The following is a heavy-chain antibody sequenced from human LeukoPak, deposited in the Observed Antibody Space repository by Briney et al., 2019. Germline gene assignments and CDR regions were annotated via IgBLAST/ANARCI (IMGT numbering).Heavy chain of an antibody. J-gene: IGHJ4*02. V-gene: IGHV1-46*01. Sequence: ASVKVSCKASGYTFTSYYMHWVRQAPGQGLEWMGLINPTGGSTGYAQKFQGRVTMTRDMSTSTDYMELSSLRSEDTAVYYCARSYNYGSRPFFDYWGQGTLVTVSS. D-gene: IGHD3-10*01. CDR1: GYTFTSYY. CDR3: ARSYNYGSRPFFDY. CDR2: INPTGGST.